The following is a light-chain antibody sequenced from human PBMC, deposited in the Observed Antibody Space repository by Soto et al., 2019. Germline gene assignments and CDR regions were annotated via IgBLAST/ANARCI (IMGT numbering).Light chain of an antibody. CDR3: PQYDSSMGT. V-gene: IGKV3-20*01. CDR1: ESLSRNY. J-gene: IGKJ1*01. Sequence: EIVLTQSPGTRSLSPGERATLSCRASESLSRNYLAWYPQKPGQAPRLLIYGASGRETGIPDVFRRSGAGTACTRTISRLEHEDVDVAYCPQYDSSMGTFCQGTKVDIK. CDR2: GAS.